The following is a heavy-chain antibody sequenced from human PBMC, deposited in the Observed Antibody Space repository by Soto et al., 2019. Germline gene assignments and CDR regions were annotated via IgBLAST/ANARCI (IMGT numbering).Heavy chain of an antibody. D-gene: IGHD3-16*02. CDR1: GYTFTSYG. CDR2: ISAYNGNT. J-gene: IGHJ6*02. V-gene: IGHV1-18*01. Sequence: GASVKVSCKASGYTFTSYGISWVRQAPGQGLEWMGWISAYNGNTNYAQKLQGRVTMTTDTSTSTAYMELRSLRSDDTAVYYCARVAITFGGVIATNYGMDVWGQGTALTVYS. CDR3: ARVAITFGGVIATNYGMDV.